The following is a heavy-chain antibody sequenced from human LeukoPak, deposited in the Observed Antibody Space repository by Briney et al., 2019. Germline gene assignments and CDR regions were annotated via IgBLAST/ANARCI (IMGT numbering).Heavy chain of an antibody. CDR3: ARDRQPLRFLEWLDAFDI. CDR1: GYTFTGYY. J-gene: IGHJ3*02. D-gene: IGHD3-3*01. CDR2: ISAYNGNT. V-gene: IGHV1-18*04. Sequence: GASVKVSCKASGYTFTGYYMHWVRQAPGQGLEWMGWISAYNGNTNYAQKLQGRVTMTTDTSTSTAYMELRSLRSDDTAVYYCARDRQPLRFLEWLDAFDIWGQGTMVTVSS.